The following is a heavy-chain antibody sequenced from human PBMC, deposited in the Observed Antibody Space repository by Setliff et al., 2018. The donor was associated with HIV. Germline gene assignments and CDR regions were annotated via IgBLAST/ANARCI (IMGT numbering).Heavy chain of an antibody. CDR1: GFTFNNAW. J-gene: IGHJ6*02. V-gene: IGHV3-15*01. D-gene: IGHD2-21*01. Sequence: GESLTISCVASGFTFNNAWMSWVRQAPGKGLEWLGRIKKSSDGGKTDDASPVKGRFTISRDDSKNTLYLQMNSLKIEDTAVYFCATDNGPSYSLDIWGQGTTVTVSS. CDR2: IKKSSDGGKT. CDR3: ATDNGPSYSLDI.